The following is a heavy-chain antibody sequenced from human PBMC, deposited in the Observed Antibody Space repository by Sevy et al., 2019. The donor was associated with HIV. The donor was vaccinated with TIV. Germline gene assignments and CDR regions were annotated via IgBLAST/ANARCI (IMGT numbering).Heavy chain of an antibody. V-gene: IGHV3-30*18. J-gene: IGHJ6*02. CDR1: GLTFSSYG. D-gene: IGHD3-10*01. CDR2: ISYDGSNK. Sequence: GGSLRLSCAASGLTFSSYGMHWVRQAPGKGLEWVAVISYDGSNKYYADSVKGRFTISRDNSKNTLYLQMNSLRAEDTAVYYCAKVYYYGSGSYGSGYGMDVWGQGTTVTVSS. CDR3: AKVYYYGSGSYGSGYGMDV.